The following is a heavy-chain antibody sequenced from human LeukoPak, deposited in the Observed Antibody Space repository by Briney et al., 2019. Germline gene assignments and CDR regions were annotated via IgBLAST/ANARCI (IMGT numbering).Heavy chain of an antibody. CDR3: ARGSGLRYCSGGSCYSPLDYFDY. V-gene: IGHV4-39*07. CDR1: GGSISSSSYY. CDR2: VYDSGST. D-gene: IGHD2-15*01. J-gene: IGHJ4*02. Sequence: SETLSLTWTVSGGSISSSSYYWGWIRQPPGKGLEFIGSVYDSGSTYDNPSLKSRVTISVDTSKNQFSLKLSSVTAADTAVYYCARGSGLRYCSGGSCYSPLDYFDYWGQGTLVTVSS.